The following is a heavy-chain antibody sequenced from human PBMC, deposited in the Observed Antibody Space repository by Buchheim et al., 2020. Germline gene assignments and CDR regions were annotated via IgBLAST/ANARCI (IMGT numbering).Heavy chain of an antibody. CDR2: IYYSGST. CDR1: GGSISSSSYY. Sequence: QLQLQESGPGLVKPSETLSLTCTVSGGSISSSSYYWGWIRQPPGKGLEWIGSIYYSGSTYYHPSLKSRVTISVDTSKNQFSLKLSSVTAADTAVYYCARPTYYYDSSGYLDVWGQGTT. CDR3: ARPTYYYDSSGYLDV. D-gene: IGHD3-22*01. V-gene: IGHV4-39*01. J-gene: IGHJ6*02.